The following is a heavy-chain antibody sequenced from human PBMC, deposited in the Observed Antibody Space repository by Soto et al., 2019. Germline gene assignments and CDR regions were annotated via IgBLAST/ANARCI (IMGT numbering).Heavy chain of an antibody. D-gene: IGHD3-10*01. Sequence: SETLSLTCTVSGVSFSSYYWSWSRQPPGKGLEWIGYVSYSGSTNYNPSLKSRVTMSVDTSKNQFSLKLSSVTAADTAVYYCARVQYYGSGRHLLAPWGQGTLVTVSS. J-gene: IGHJ5*02. CDR2: VSYSGST. CDR1: GVSFSSYY. CDR3: ARVQYYGSGRHLLAP. V-gene: IGHV4-59*01.